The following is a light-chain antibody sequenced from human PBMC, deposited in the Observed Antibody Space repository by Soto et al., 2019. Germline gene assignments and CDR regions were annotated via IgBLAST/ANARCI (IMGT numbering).Light chain of an antibody. J-gene: IGKJ5*01. CDR3: QQLNSYPIT. CDR2: AAS. V-gene: IGKV1-9*01. CDR1: QSISSY. Sequence: IQVTPFPYSPAASVGDRGTITLPASQSISSYLNWYQQKPGKAPKLLIYAASTLQSGVPSRFSGSRSGTEFTLTISSLQPEDFATYYCQQLNSYPITFGQGTRLEIK.